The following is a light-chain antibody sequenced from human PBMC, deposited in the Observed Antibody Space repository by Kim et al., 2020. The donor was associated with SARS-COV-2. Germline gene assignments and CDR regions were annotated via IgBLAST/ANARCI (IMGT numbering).Light chain of an antibody. CDR3: QQLTTYPQP. CDR1: QDINNY. V-gene: IGKV1-9*01. CDR2: VAS. Sequence: QLTQSPCSLSASVGDRVTITCRACQDINNYLAWYQQKPGKAPKLRIYVASTLQSGVPARFRGSGSGTDFTLTISSLQPEDFATYYCQQLTTYPQPFGQGTKME. J-gene: IGKJ2*01.